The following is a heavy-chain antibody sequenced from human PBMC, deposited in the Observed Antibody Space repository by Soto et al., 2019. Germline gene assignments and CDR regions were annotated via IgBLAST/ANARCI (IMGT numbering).Heavy chain of an antibody. Sequence: SETLSLTCTVSGGSVSSGGYYWSWIRQHPGKGLEWIGYIYYSGSTYYNPSLKSRVTISVDTSKNQFSLKLSSVTAADTAVYYCARAQGIAKNWFDPWGQGTLVTVSS. J-gene: IGHJ5*02. CDR3: ARAQGIAKNWFDP. V-gene: IGHV4-31*03. CDR2: IYYSGST. D-gene: IGHD6-13*01. CDR1: GGSVSSGGYY.